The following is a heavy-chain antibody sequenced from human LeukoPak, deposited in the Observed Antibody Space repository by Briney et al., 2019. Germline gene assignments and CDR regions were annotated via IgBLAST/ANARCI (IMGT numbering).Heavy chain of an antibody. Sequence: PGGSLRLSCAASGFTFSSYAMSSVRQAPGKGLEWVSAISGSGGSTYYADSVKGRFTISRDNSKNTLYMQMNSLRAEDTAVYYCAKASTTVTTGEFDPWGQGTLVTVSS. CDR2: ISGSGGST. V-gene: IGHV3-23*01. D-gene: IGHD4-17*01. CDR3: AKASTTVTTGEFDP. CDR1: GFTFSSYA. J-gene: IGHJ5*02.